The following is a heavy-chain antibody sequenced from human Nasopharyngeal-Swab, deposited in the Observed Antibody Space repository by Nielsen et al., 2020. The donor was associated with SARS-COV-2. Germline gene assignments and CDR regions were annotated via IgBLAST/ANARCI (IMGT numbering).Heavy chain of an antibody. CDR1: GFTFSSSA. CDR2: ISTSGGDT. Sequence: ETLSLTCAASGFTFSSSAMNWARQAPGKGLEWVSAISTSGGDTYYADSVKGRFTVSRDNSKNTLYLQMNSLRAEDTAIYYCARDEAGTANSGFDYWGQGTLVTVSS. CDR3: ARDEAGTANSGFDY. J-gene: IGHJ4*02. D-gene: IGHD1-1*01. V-gene: IGHV3-23*01.